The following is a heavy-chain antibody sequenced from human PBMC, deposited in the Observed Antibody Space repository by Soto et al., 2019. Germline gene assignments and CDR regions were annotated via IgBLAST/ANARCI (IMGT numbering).Heavy chain of an antibody. D-gene: IGHD5-12*01. CDR2: IYPGDSDT. V-gene: IGHV5-51*01. CDR1: GYSFTNYW. CDR3: ARRAHIVATFDAFDI. Sequence: PGESLKISCKGSGYSFTNYWIGWVRQMPGKGLEWMGIIYPGDSDTRYSPSFQGQVTISADKSISTAYLQWSSLKASDTAMYYCARRAHIVATFDAFDIWGQGTMVTVSS. J-gene: IGHJ3*02.